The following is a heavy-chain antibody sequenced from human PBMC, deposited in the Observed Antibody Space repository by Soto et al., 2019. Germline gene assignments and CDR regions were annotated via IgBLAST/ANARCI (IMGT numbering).Heavy chain of an antibody. CDR2: IYNGGST. CDR3: ASGITMVRGVTIDAFDI. CDR1: GFTVSSNY. D-gene: IGHD3-10*01. J-gene: IGHJ3*02. V-gene: IGHV3-53*04. Sequence: PGGSLRLSCAASGFTVSSNYMSWVRQAPGKGLEWVSVIYNGGSTYYADSVKGRFTISRHNSKNTLYLQMNSLRAEDTAVYYCASGITMVRGVTIDAFDIWGQGTMVTVSS.